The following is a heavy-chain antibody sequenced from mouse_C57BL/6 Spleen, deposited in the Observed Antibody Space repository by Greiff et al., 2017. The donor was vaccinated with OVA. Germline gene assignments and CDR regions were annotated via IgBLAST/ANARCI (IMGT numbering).Heavy chain of an antibody. D-gene: IGHD2-5*01. CDR3: ARRNSNYEVWFAY. CDR2: IYPRSGNT. V-gene: IGHV1-81*01. Sequence: QVQLQQSGAELARPGASVKLSCKASGYTFPSYGISWVKQRTGQGLEWIGEIYPRSGNTYYNEKFKGKATLTADKSSSTAYMGLRSLTSEDSAVYFCARRNSNYEVWFAYWGQGTLVTVSA. CDR1: GYTFPSYG. J-gene: IGHJ3*01.